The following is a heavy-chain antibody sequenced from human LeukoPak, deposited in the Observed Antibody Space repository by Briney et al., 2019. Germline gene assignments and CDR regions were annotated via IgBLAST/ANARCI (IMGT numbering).Heavy chain of an antibody. J-gene: IGHJ4*02. Sequence: PGGSLRLSCAASGFTFSRYAMHWVRQAPGKVLEGGAVISYDGSNKSYADYVKGRFTISRDSSKNTLYLQMNSLRAEDTAVYYCASHYDTSGYHYFDFRGQGTLVTVSS. CDR2: ISYDGSNK. V-gene: IGHV3-30-3*01. D-gene: IGHD3-22*01. CDR1: GFTFSRYA. CDR3: ASHYDTSGYHYFDF.